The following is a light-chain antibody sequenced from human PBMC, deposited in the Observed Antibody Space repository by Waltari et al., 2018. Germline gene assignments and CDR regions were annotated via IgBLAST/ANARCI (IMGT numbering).Light chain of an antibody. V-gene: IGLV7-43*01. Sequence: QTVVTQEPSVTVSPGGTVTLTCASSTGAVTSGDYANWFQQKPGQAPRSLIFGANNKYSWTPARFSGSLLGGKAALTLSGVQPDDEAEYYCLLYYGGLWVFGGGTKLTVL. J-gene: IGLJ3*02. CDR2: GAN. CDR1: TGAVTSGDY. CDR3: LLYYGGLWV.